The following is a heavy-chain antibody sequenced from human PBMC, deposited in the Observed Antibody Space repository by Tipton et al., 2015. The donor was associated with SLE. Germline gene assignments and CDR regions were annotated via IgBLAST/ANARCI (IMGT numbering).Heavy chain of an antibody. CDR3: ARETTRTRDGLDV. CDR2: IYSYTNKR. D-gene: IGHD1-1*01. J-gene: IGHJ6*02. Sequence: QSGPEVKAPGASVKVSCKTSGYSFINYGISWVRQAPGQGLEWIGWIYSYTNKRNYAQKVQGRVTMTTDTSTSTAYMELRSLRSDDTAVYYCARETTRTRDGLDVWGQGTTVTVSS. CDR1: GYSFINYG. V-gene: IGHV1-18*01.